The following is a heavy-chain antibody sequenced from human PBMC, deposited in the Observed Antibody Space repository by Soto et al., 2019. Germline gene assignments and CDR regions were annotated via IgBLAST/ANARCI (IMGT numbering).Heavy chain of an antibody. Sequence: GGSLRLSCAASGFTFSDYYMSWIRQAPGKGLEWVSYISSSGSTTYYADSVKGRFTISRDNAKNSLYLQMNSLRAEDTAVYYCGGSSDRGAFDIWGQGTMVTVSS. CDR1: GFTFSDYY. CDR2: ISSSGSTT. D-gene: IGHD1-26*01. V-gene: IGHV3-11*01. J-gene: IGHJ3*02. CDR3: GGSSDRGAFDI.